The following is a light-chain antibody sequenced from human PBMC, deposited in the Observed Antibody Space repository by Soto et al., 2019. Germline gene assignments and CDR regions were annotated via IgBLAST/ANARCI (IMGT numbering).Light chain of an antibody. V-gene: IGLV2-8*01. CDR3: SSYAGSNNFNV. CDR2: EVS. Sequence: QSVLTQPPSASGSPGQSVTISCTGTSSDFGGYNYVSWYQQHPGKAPKLMIYEVSKRPSGVPDRFSGSKSGNTASLTVSGLQAEDEADYYCSSYAGSNNFNVFGTGTTVTVL. CDR1: SSDFGGYNY. J-gene: IGLJ1*01.